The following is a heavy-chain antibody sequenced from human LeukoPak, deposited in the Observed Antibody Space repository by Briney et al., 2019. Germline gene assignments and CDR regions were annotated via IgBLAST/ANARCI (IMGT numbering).Heavy chain of an antibody. CDR3: ARSRITIFGVVIANFDY. CDR2: IGSSSSYI. J-gene: IGHJ4*02. Sequence: GGSLRLSCAASGFTFSSYSMNWVRQAPGKGLEWVSSIGSSSSYIYYADSVKGRFTISRDNAKNSLYLQMNSLRAEDTAVYYCARSRITIFGVVIANFDYWGQGTLVTVSS. D-gene: IGHD3-3*01. V-gene: IGHV3-21*01. CDR1: GFTFSSYS.